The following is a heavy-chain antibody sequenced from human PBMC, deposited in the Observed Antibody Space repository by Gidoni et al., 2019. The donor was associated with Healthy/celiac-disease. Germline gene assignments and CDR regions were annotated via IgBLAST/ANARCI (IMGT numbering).Heavy chain of an antibody. J-gene: IGHJ3*02. CDR3: ARNWGYVRHDDPLHDAFDI. CDR1: GVTFSSCA. V-gene: IGHV1-69*01. Sequence: QVQLAQSGAEVKKPGSSVKVSCKASGVTFSSCAISWVRQAPGQGLEWMGGIIPIFGTANCAQKLQGRVTITADESTRTAYMELSSLRAEDAAVYYGARNWGYVRHDDPLHDAFDIWGQGTMVTVSS. CDR2: IIPIFGTA. D-gene: IGHD7-27*01.